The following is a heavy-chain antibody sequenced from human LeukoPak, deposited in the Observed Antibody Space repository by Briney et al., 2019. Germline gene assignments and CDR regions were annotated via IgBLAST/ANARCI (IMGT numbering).Heavy chain of an antibody. V-gene: IGHV4-59*01. CDR1: GGSIGPYY. Sequence: PSETLSLTCTVSGGSIGPYYWSWIRQPPGKGLEWIGYIYYTGSTNFNPSLKRRVTMSVDTSKNQFSLKLRSVTAADTAVYYCARGDGDPFDYWGQGTLVTVSS. J-gene: IGHJ4*02. D-gene: IGHD4-17*01. CDR2: IYYTGST. CDR3: ARGDGDPFDY.